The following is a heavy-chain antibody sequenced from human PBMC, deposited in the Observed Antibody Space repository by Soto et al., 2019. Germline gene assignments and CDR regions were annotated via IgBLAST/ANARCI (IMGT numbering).Heavy chain of an antibody. CDR1: GFAFSTYG. D-gene: IGHD3-9*01. J-gene: IGHJ4*02. Sequence: QVQLVESGGGVIQPGKSLRLSCSASGFAFSTYGMHWVRQAPGKGLEWVAVIWADGSRQFYGDSVKGRFTISRDNSKNTLYLQMNSLRVDDTAVYYGVVGTGYWGLSDYWGQGTLVTVSS. CDR2: IWADGSRQ. V-gene: IGHV3-33*08. CDR3: VVGTGYWGLSDY.